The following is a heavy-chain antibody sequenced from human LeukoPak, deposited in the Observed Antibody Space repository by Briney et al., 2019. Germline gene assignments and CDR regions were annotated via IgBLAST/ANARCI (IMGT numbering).Heavy chain of an antibody. D-gene: IGHD1-26*01. CDR1: GFTVSSNY. CDR2: IYSGGST. CDR3: ARGIYGYHIDY. V-gene: IGHV3-53*04. J-gene: IGHJ4*02. Sequence: GGSLRLSRAASGFTVSSNYMSWVRQAPGKGLEWVSVIYSGGSTYYADSVKGRFTISRHNSKNTLYLQMNSLRAEDTAVYYCARGIYGYHIDYWGQGTLVTVSS.